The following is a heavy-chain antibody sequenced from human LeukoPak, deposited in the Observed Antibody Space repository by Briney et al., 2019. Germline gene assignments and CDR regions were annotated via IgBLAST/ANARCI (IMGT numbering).Heavy chain of an antibody. CDR2: ISGSGGST. V-gene: IGHV3-23*01. CDR3: AKGGQWLVRSAYFDY. CDR1: GFTFSGYA. D-gene: IGHD6-19*01. Sequence: GGSLRLSCAASGFTFSGYAMSWVRQAPGKGLEWVSAISGSGGSTYYADSVKGRFTISRDNSKNTLYLQMNSLRAEDTAVYYCAKGGQWLVRSAYFDYWGQGTLVTVSS. J-gene: IGHJ4*02.